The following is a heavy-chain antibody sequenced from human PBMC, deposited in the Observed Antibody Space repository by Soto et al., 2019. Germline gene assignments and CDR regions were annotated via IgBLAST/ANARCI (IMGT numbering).Heavy chain of an antibody. CDR2: SYYIGST. CDR3: AGSVSP. J-gene: IGHJ5*02. Sequence: QVQLQESGPGLVKPSQTLSLTCTVSGGSINSGGYYWNWIRQHPGKGLEWIGYSYYIGSTYYNPSLHSRVTISVDTSKNQCPLKLSPVTAADTAVSYWAGSVSPWGQGTLVTVSS. V-gene: IGHV4-31*03. CDR1: GGSINSGGYY.